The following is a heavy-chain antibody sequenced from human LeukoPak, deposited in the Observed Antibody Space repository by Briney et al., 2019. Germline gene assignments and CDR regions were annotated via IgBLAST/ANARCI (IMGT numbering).Heavy chain of an antibody. CDR1: GFTFSNHG. Sequence: GGSLRLSCAASGFTFSNHGMNWVRQAPGKGLEWLSGISPRGGGTYYADSVKGRFTISRDNAKNSLYLQMNSLRAEDTAVYYCARDFDSSGYWGVFDYWGQGTLVTVSS. CDR2: ISPRGGGT. D-gene: IGHD3-22*01. CDR3: ARDFDSSGYWGVFDY. V-gene: IGHV3-21*01. J-gene: IGHJ4*02.